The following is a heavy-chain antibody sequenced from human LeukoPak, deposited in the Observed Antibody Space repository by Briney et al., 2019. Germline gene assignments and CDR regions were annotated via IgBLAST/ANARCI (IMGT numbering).Heavy chain of an antibody. CDR1: GFTFSSYG. Sequence: GGSLRLSCAASGFTFSSYGMHWVRQAPGKGLEWVAVIWYDRSNKYYADSVKGRFTISRDNSKNTLYLQMNSLRAEDTAVYYCAKSGGSHDFDYWGQGTLVTVSS. D-gene: IGHD1-26*01. CDR2: IWYDRSNK. V-gene: IGHV3-33*06. J-gene: IGHJ4*02. CDR3: AKSGGSHDFDY.